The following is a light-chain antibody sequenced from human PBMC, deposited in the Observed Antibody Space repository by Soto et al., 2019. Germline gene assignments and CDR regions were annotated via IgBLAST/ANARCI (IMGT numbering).Light chain of an antibody. CDR3: QQYGSSPPIT. Sequence: EIVLTQSPGTLSLSPGDTAALSCRASQSVSNRYLAWYQQKSGQAPRLLIYATSSRATDIPDRFTGYGSGTDFTLTISRLEPEDFAVYYCQQYGSSPPITFGQGTRLEIK. J-gene: IGKJ5*01. V-gene: IGKV3-20*01. CDR1: QSVSNRY. CDR2: ATS.